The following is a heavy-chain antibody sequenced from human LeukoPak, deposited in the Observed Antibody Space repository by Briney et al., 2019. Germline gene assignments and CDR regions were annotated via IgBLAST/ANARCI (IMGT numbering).Heavy chain of an antibody. Sequence: GGSLRLSCAVSGITLINDVMSWVRQAPGKGLEWVAGISDTGGRTNYADSVKCRFTISRDNPKKTLYLQMNRLRAEDTAVYFCAKRGVVIRVFLVGFHKEAYYFDSWGQGALVTVSS. J-gene: IGHJ4*02. V-gene: IGHV3-23*01. CDR2: ISDTGGRT. D-gene: IGHD3-10*01. CDR3: AKRGVVIRVFLVGFHKEAYYFDS. CDR1: GITLINDV.